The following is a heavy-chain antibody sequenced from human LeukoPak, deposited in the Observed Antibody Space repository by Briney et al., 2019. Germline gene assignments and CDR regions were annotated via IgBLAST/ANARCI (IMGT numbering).Heavy chain of an antibody. Sequence: SETLSLTCAVSGGSISSSNWWSWVRQPPGKGLEWIGEIYHSGSTNYNPSLKSRVTISVDKSKNQSSLKLSSVTAADTAVYYCARRYSSSWYYDYWGQGTLVTVSS. CDR2: IYHSGST. CDR3: ARRYSSSWYYDY. D-gene: IGHD6-13*01. V-gene: IGHV4-4*02. J-gene: IGHJ4*02. CDR1: GGSISSSNW.